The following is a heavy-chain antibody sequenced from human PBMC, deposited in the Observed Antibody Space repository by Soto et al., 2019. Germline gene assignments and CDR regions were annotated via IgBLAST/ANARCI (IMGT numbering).Heavy chain of an antibody. CDR3: VRGVYNDFWTAYYTLDS. CDR2: ISYDGSNK. J-gene: IGHJ5*01. D-gene: IGHD3-3*01. V-gene: IGHV3-30*03. CDR1: GFTFSSYG. Sequence: GGSLRLSCAASGFTFSSYGMHWVRQAPGKGLEWVAVISYDGSNKYYADSVKGRFTISRDNSKNTLYLQMNSLRAEDTAVYFYVRGVYNDFWTAYYTLDSWGHGSLVTVSS.